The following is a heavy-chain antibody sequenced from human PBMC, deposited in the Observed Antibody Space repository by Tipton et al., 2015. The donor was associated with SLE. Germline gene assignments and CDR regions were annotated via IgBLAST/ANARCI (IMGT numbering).Heavy chain of an antibody. Sequence: TLSLTCTVPGDSISTYYWSWIRQPAGKRLEWIGRIYTNENTNYNPSLKSRVTMSVDTSKNHFSLKLISVTAADTAVYYCAREFLNPVTTVHYYFDLWGRGTLVTVSS. J-gene: IGHJ2*01. CDR3: AREFLNPVTTVHYYFDL. V-gene: IGHV4-4*07. D-gene: IGHD4-11*01. CDR1: GDSISTYY. CDR2: IYTNENT.